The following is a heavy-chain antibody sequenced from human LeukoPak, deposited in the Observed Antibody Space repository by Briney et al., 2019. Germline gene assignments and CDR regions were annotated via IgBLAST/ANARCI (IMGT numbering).Heavy chain of an antibody. J-gene: IGHJ4*02. CDR1: GFTFDDYA. Sequence: GRSLRLSCAASGFTFDDYAMHWVRQAPGKGLEWVSGISWNSGTIGYADSVKGRFTISRDNAKKSVYLQMSSLRAEDTALYYCAKDRDYGSGSGLDYWGQGTLVTVSS. V-gene: IGHV3-9*01. D-gene: IGHD3-10*01. CDR3: AKDRDYGSGSGLDY. CDR2: ISWNSGTI.